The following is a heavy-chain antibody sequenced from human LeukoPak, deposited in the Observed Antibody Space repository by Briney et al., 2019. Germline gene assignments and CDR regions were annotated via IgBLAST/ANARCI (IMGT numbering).Heavy chain of an antibody. Sequence: QPGGSLRLSCAASGFTFSGFAMSWVRRTPGKGLEWVSGISGSGDNTLYADSVKGRFTISRDNSKNTLYLEMNSLRAEDTAVYYCARAPGYGMDVWGQGTTVTVSS. J-gene: IGHJ6*02. V-gene: IGHV3-23*01. CDR2: ISGSGDNT. CDR1: GFTFSGFA. CDR3: ARAPGYGMDV.